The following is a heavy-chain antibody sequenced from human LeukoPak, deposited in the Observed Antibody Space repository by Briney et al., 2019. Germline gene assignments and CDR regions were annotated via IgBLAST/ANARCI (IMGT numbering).Heavy chain of an antibody. V-gene: IGHV5-51*01. J-gene: IGHJ3*02. Sequence: KPGESLKISCKGSGYSFTSYWIGWVRQMPGKGLEWMGIIYPGDSDTRYSPSFQGQVTISADKSISTAYLQWSSLKASDTAMYYCARYPGSTLGSDAFDIWGQGTMVTVSS. D-gene: IGHD2-2*01. CDR3: ARYPGSTLGSDAFDI. CDR2: IYPGDSDT. CDR1: GYSFTSYW.